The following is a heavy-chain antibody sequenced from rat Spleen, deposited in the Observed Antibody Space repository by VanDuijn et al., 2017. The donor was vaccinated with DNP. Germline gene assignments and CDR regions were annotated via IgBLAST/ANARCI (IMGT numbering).Heavy chain of an antibody. CDR3: VRWNSGHFDY. CDR2: ISTSGSRT. J-gene: IGHJ2*01. D-gene: IGHD4-3*01. Sequence: EVQLVESGGGLVQPGRSLKLSCAASGFTFSNYYMAWVRQAPKKGLEWVATISTSGSRTYYPDSVKGRFTISRDIAKSSLYLQMNSLKSEDTATYYCVRWNSGHFDYWGQGVMVTVSS. V-gene: IGHV5-25*01. CDR1: GFTFSNYY.